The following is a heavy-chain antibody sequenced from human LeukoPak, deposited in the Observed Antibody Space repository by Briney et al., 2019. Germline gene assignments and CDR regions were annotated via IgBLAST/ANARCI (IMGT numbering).Heavy chain of an antibody. D-gene: IGHD3-22*01. CDR3: ARDFVNSGYYFDY. CDR2: INHSGST. CDR1: GGSFSGYY. Sequence: SETLSLTCAVYGGSFSGYYWSWIRQPPGKGLEWIGEINHSGSTNYNPSLKSRVTISVDTSKNQFSLKLSSVTAADTAVYYCARDFVNSGYYFDYWGQGTLVTVSS. J-gene: IGHJ4*02. V-gene: IGHV4-34*01.